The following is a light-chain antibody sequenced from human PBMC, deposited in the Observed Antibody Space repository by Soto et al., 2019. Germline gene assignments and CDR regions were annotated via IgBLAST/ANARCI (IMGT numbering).Light chain of an antibody. Sequence: EIVLTQSPATLSLSPGERATLFCRASQSVSSYLAWYQQKPGQAPRLLIYDASNRATGIPARFSGSGSGTDFPLTISSLEPEDFAVYYCQQRSNWPRWTFGQGTKVEIK. CDR3: QQRSNWPRWT. V-gene: IGKV3-11*01. CDR1: QSVSSY. CDR2: DAS. J-gene: IGKJ1*01.